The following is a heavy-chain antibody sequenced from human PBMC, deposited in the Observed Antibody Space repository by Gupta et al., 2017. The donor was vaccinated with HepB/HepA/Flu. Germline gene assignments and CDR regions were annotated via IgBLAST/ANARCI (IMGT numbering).Heavy chain of an antibody. CDR2: IRGRGGFT. V-gene: IGHV3-23*01. Sequence: EGQLLESGGALVQPGGCLRLSCAGSGFTVDIYDMSWVRQAPGKGLEWVSAIRGRGGFTYFADSVKGRFTISRDTSKKTLYLQINSLRAEDTAVYYCAKENSSGWYDNWGQGTLVTVSS. CDR3: AKENSSGWYDN. D-gene: IGHD3-22*01. J-gene: IGHJ5*02. CDR1: GFTVDIYD.